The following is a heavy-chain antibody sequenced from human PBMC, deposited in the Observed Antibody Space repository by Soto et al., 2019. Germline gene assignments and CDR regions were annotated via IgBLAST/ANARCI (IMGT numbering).Heavy chain of an antibody. CDR3: ARHISNFRYYYYARDV. D-gene: IGHD4-4*01. CDR2: IYPGDSDT. J-gene: IGHJ6*02. CDR1: GYTFTDYW. Sequence: GAAQKVTWQGSGYTFTDYWIGVVRQLRGKGLEWMGIIYPGDSDTRYSPSFQGHVTITVDKSTSTAYLQCNTLKASDTAIYSPARHISNFRYYYYARDVWRQGTTVTVYS. V-gene: IGHV5-51*01.